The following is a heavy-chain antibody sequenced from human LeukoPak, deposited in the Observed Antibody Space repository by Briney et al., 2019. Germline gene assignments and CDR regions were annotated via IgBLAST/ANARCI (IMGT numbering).Heavy chain of an antibody. V-gene: IGHV3-74*01. CDR2: INSDGSST. D-gene: IGHD2-2*01. CDR3: ARDRNIVVVPAALPSSYYGMDV. Sequence: PGGSLRLSCAASGFTFSSYWMHWVRQAPGKGLVWVSRINSDGSSTNYADSVKGRFTISRDNAKNTLYLQMNSLRAEDTAVYYCARDRNIVVVPAALPSSYYGMDVWGKGTTVTVSS. J-gene: IGHJ6*04. CDR1: GFTFSSYW.